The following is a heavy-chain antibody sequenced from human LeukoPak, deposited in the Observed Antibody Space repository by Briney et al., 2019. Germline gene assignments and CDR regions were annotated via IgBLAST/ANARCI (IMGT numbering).Heavy chain of an antibody. CDR3: ARPPLYSSPSAFDY. V-gene: IGHV3-30-3*01. CDR1: GFTFSSYA. CDR2: ISYDGSNK. Sequence: PGWSLRLSCAASGFTFSSYAMHWVRQAPGKGLEWVAVISYDGSNKYYADSVKGRFTISRDNSKNTLYLQMNSLRAEDTAVYYCARPPLYSSPSAFDYWGQGTLVTVSS. J-gene: IGHJ4*02. D-gene: IGHD6-13*01.